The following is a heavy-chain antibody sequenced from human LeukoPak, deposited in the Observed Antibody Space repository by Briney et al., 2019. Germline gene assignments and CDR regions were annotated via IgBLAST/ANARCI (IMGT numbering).Heavy chain of an antibody. V-gene: IGHV3-30*03. CDR1: GFTFSSYG. CDR2: ISYDGSNK. J-gene: IGHJ6*03. CDR3: ARARNDGPNYYYYMDV. Sequence: GGALRLSCAASGFTFSSYGMHWVRQAPGKGLEWVAVISYDGSNKYYADSVQGRFTISRDNSKNTLYLQMNSLRAEDTAVYYSARARNDGPNYYYYMDVWGKGTTVTISS. D-gene: IGHD1-1*01.